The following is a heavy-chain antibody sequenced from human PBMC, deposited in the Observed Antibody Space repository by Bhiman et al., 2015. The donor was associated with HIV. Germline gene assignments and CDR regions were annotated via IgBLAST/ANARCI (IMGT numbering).Heavy chain of an antibody. CDR1: GFTFNTYG. V-gene: IGHV3-43D*03. Sequence: VQLVESGGGVVQPGGSLRLSCAASGFTFNTYGMDWVRQAPGKGLEWVSLISWDGGTTYYADSVKGRFTISRDNSKNSLYLQMNSLRSEDTAFYYCAKGQGGTYFDSWGQGTLVTVSS. CDR2: ISWDGGTT. J-gene: IGHJ4*02. CDR3: AKGQGGTYFDS. D-gene: IGHD1-26*01.